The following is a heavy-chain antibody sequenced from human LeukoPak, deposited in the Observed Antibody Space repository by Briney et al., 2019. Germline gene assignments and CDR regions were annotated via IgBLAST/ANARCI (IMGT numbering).Heavy chain of an antibody. V-gene: IGHV3-21*01. CDR1: GFTFSSYS. CDR3: ARSNTITIHYYYYYMDV. J-gene: IGHJ6*03. Sequence: GGSLRLSCAASGFTFSSYSMNWVRQAPGKGLEWVSSISSSSSYIYYADSVKGRFTISRDNAKNSLYLQMNSLRAEDTAVYYCARSNTITIHYYYYYMDVWGKGTTVTVSS. CDR2: ISSSSSYI. D-gene: IGHD3-9*01.